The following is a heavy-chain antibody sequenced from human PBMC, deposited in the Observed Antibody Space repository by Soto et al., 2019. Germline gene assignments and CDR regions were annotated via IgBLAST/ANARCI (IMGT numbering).Heavy chain of an antibody. CDR2: IYYSGST. CDR1: GGSISSGGYY. Sequence: QVQLQESGPGLVKPSQTLSLTCTVSGGSISSGGYYWSWIRQHPGKGLEWIGYIYYSGSTYYNPPLKSRVTITVDPSKHPFSLKLSSVTAADTAVYYCASVVRPSQFGPNWFDPWGQGTLVTVSS. V-gene: IGHV4-31*03. D-gene: IGHD3-16*01. CDR3: ASVVRPSQFGPNWFDP. J-gene: IGHJ5*02.